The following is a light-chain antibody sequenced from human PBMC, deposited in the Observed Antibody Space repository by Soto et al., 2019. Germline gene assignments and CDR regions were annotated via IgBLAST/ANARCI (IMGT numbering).Light chain of an antibody. CDR2: EVS. Sequence: QSALTQPASVSGSPGQSITISCTGTSSDVGGYYYVSWYQNHPGKAPKLIIYEVSNRPSGVSDRFSGSKSGNTASLTISGLQTEDEADYYCSSFTSSSTLVFGTGTKVTVL. CDR3: SSFTSSSTLV. J-gene: IGLJ1*01. V-gene: IGLV2-14*01. CDR1: SSDVGGYYY.